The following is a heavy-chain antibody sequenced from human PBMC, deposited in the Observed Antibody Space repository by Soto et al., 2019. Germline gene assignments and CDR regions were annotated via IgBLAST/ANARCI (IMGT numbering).Heavy chain of an antibody. Sequence: QVQLVQSGAEVKKPGASVKVSCKASGYTFTSYAMHWVRQAPGQRLEWMGWINAGNGNTKYSQKFQGRVTITRDTYASTAYMELSSLRSEDTAVSYCARTVGYYYGMDVWGQGTTVTVSS. D-gene: IGHD4-17*01. CDR2: INAGNGNT. CDR1: GYTFTSYA. J-gene: IGHJ6*02. CDR3: ARTVGYYYGMDV. V-gene: IGHV1-3*01.